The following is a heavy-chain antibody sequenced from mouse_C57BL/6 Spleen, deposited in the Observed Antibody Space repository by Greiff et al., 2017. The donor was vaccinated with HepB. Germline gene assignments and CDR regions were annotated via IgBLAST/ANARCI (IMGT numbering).Heavy chain of an antibody. V-gene: IGHV1-54*01. D-gene: IGHD3-2*02. J-gene: IGHJ3*01. CDR3: AREGTAQVPFAY. Sequence: QVQLQQSGAELVRPGTSVKVSCKASGYAFTNYLIEWVKQRPGQGLEWIGVINPGSGGTNYNEKFKGKATLTADKSSSTAYMQLSSLTSEDSAVCFCAREGTAQVPFAYWGQGTLVTVSA. CDR1: GYAFTNYL. CDR2: INPGSGGT.